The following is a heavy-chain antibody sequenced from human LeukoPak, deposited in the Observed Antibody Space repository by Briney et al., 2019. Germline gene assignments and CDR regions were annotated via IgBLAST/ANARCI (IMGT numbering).Heavy chain of an antibody. CDR3: AREGLPEDIVVVPAATEYYYGMDV. D-gene: IGHD2-2*01. V-gene: IGHV1-46*01. J-gene: IGHJ6*02. Sequence: ASVKVSCRASGYTFTSYYMHWVRQAPGQGLEWMGIINPSGGSTSYAQKFQGRVTMTRDTSTSTVYMELSSLRSEDTAVYYCAREGLPEDIVVVPAATEYYYGMDVWGQGTTVTVSS. CDR1: GYTFTSYY. CDR2: INPSGGST.